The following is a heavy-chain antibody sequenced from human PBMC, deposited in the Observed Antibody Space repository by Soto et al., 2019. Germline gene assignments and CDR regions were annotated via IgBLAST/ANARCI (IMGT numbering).Heavy chain of an antibody. J-gene: IGHJ6*02. Sequence: GSTRLSCAASGYTFSSYAMHWVRQAPGKGLEWVAVTSYDGSNKYYADSVKGRFTISRDNSKNTLYLQMNSLRAEDTAVYYCAREHMVRGVSYYYYYGMDVWGQGTTVTVSS. V-gene: IGHV3-30-3*01. D-gene: IGHD3-10*01. CDR3: AREHMVRGVSYYYYYGMDV. CDR2: TSYDGSNK. CDR1: GYTFSSYA.